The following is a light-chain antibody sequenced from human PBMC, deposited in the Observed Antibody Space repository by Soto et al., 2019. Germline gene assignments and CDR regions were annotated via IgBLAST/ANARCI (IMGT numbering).Light chain of an antibody. CDR2: GNN. V-gene: IGLV1-40*01. CDR3: QSYDSSLNGWV. CDR1: SSNIGAGYD. Sequence: QSVLTQPPSVSGALGQRVTISCTGSSSNIGAGYDVHWYQQLPGTAPKLLIYGNNNRPSGVPDRFSGSKSGTSASLAITGLQAEDEADYYCQSYDSSLNGWVFGGGTKLTVL. J-gene: IGLJ3*02.